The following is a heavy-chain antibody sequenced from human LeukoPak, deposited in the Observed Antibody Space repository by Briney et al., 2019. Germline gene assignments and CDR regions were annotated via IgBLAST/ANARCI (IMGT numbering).Heavy chain of an antibody. CDR2: INPNSGGT. Sequence: VASVKVSCKASGYTFTGYYMHWVRQAPGQGLEWMGWINPNSGGTNYAQKFQGRVTMTRDTSISTAYMELSRLRSDDTAAYYCARAGSRIVVVPAAPYYYYMDVWGKGTTVTVSS. CDR1: GYTFTGYY. V-gene: IGHV1-2*02. CDR3: ARAGSRIVVVPAAPYYYYMDV. D-gene: IGHD2-2*01. J-gene: IGHJ6*03.